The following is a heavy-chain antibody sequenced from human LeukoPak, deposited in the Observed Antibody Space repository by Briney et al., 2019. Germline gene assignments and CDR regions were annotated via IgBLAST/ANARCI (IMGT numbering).Heavy chain of an antibody. CDR2: INHSGST. CDR1: GGSFSGYY. J-gene: IGHJ4*02. CDR3: ARGYKYYYDSSGYLHT. Sequence: SETLSLTCAVYGGSFSGYYWSWIRQPPGKGLEWIGEINHSGSTNYNPSLKSRVTISVDTSKNQFSLKLSSVTAADTAVYYCARGYKYYYDSSGYLHTWGQGTLVTVSS. D-gene: IGHD3-22*01. V-gene: IGHV4-34*01.